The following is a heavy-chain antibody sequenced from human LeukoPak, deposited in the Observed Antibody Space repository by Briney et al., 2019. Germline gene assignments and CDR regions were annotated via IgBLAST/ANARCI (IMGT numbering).Heavy chain of an antibody. CDR1: GFTFGDYA. CDR3: TRVITMIVVVNYYFDY. Sequence: GGSLRLSCTASGFTFGDYAMSWVRQAPGKGLEWVGFIRSKAYGGTTEYAASVKGRFTISRDDSKSIAYLQMNSLKTEATAVYYCTRVITMIVVVNYYFDYWGQGTLVTVSS. J-gene: IGHJ4*02. CDR2: IRSKAYGGTT. D-gene: IGHD3-22*01. V-gene: IGHV3-49*04.